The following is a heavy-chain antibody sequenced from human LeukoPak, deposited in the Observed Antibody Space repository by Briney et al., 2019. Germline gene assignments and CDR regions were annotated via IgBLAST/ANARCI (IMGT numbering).Heavy chain of an antibody. CDR1: GYSFTSYW. D-gene: IGHD1-1*01. Sequence: GESLKVSCKGSGYSFTSYWIGWVRQMPGKGLEWMGIIYPGDSETRYSPSFQGQVTISADRSISTAYLQWNSLKASDTAMYYCARLLGFRGYGLDAFDIWGQGTMVTVSS. CDR2: IYPGDSET. CDR3: ARLLGFRGYGLDAFDI. V-gene: IGHV5-51*01. J-gene: IGHJ3*02.